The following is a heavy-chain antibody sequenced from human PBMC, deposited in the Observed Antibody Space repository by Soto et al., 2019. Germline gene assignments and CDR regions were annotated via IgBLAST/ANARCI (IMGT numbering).Heavy chain of an antibody. CDR1: GGSISNSNW. CDR3: AHRPIVGAAI. V-gene: IGHV4-4*02. J-gene: IGHJ4*02. Sequence: QVQLQESGPGLVKPSGTLSLTCAVFGGSISNSNWWTWVRQPPGKGLDWIGEFFHSGSTNYNSSLMGRVTISVDKANNQFSLKLSSVTAADTAVYYCAHRPIVGAAIWGQGTLVTFSS. CDR2: FFHSGST. D-gene: IGHD1-26*01.